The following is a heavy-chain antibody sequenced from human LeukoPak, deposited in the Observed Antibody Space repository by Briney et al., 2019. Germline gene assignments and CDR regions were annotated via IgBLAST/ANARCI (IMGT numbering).Heavy chain of an antibody. J-gene: IGHJ5*02. Sequence: PGGSLRLSCAASGFTLSSYAMHWVRQAPGKGLEYVSAISSNGGSTYYANSVKGRFTISRDNSKNTLYLQMGSLRAEDMAVYYCARGGFDPWGQGTLVTVSS. V-gene: IGHV3-64*01. CDR2: ISSNGGST. CDR1: GFTLSSYA. CDR3: ARGGFDP.